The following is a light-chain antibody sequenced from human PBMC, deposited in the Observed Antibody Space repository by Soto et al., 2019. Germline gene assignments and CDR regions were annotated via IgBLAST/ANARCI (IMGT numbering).Light chain of an antibody. CDR2: GAS. J-gene: IGKJ1*01. CDR3: QQYNNWPPWT. V-gene: IGKV3D-15*01. Sequence: EIVLTQSPGTLSLSPGARATLSCRASQSVSSSNLAWYQQKPGQAPRLLIYGASSRATGIPDRFSGSGSGTEFTLTISSLQSEDFAVYYCQQYNNWPPWTFGQGTKVDIK. CDR1: QSVSSSN.